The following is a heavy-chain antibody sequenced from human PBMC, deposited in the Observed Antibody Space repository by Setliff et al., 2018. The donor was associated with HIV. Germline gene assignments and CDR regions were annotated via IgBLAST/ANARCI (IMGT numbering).Heavy chain of an antibody. CDR3: ARVRSWNFVDGMDV. Sequence: PGGSLRLSCAASGFTFRNFGMHWVRQAPGKGLEWVAVISSDGSRKEFVDSVKGRFTISRDSSKDTVSLEMDSLRGEDTAVYYCARVRSWNFVDGMDVWGQGTTVTVSS. J-gene: IGHJ6*02. CDR1: GFTFRNFG. V-gene: IGHV3-30*03. CDR2: ISSDGSRK. D-gene: IGHD1-7*01.